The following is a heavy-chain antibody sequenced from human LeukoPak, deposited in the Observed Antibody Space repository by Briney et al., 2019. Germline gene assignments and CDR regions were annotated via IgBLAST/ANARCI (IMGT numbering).Heavy chain of an antibody. CDR3: AKSWNYYDSSGDDALDI. V-gene: IGHV3-23*01. CDR2: TSGSGIST. D-gene: IGHD3-22*01. Sequence: GGSLRLSCAAAGFTFSDYGMNWVRQAPGKGLEWVSGTSGSGISTYYADSVKGRFTISRDNSKNTLYLQMNSLSVEDTAVYYCAKSWNYYDSSGDDALDIWGQGTMVTVSS. J-gene: IGHJ3*02. CDR1: GFTFSDYG.